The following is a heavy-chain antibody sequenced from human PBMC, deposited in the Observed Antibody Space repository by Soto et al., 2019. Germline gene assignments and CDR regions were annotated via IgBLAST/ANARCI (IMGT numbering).Heavy chain of an antibody. CDR3: AKDGVRGVTSYFDY. CDR2: ISGSGGST. Sequence: EVQLLEPGGGLVQPGGSLRLSCAASGFTFSSYAMSWVRQAPGKGLEWVSAISGSGGSTYYADSVKGRFTISRDNSKNTLYLQMNSLRAEYRAVYYCAKDGVRGVTSYFDYWGQGTLVTVSS. J-gene: IGHJ4*02. V-gene: IGHV3-23*01. D-gene: IGHD3-10*01. CDR1: GFTFSSYA.